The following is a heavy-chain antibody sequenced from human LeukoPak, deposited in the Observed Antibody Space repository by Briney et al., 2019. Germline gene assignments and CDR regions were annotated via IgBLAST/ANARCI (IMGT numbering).Heavy chain of an antibody. D-gene: IGHD3-10*01. CDR1: GYTLTELY. CDR3: ATAGYYYGSGSSLVPYYFDH. CDR2: FDPEDGET. Sequence: EASVKVSWKVSGYTLTELYMHWVRQAPGKGIEWMGGFDPEDGETIYAQKFQGRVTMTEDTSTDTAYMELSSLRSEDTAVYYCATAGYYYGSGSSLVPYYFDHWGQGTLVTVSS. J-gene: IGHJ4*02. V-gene: IGHV1-24*01.